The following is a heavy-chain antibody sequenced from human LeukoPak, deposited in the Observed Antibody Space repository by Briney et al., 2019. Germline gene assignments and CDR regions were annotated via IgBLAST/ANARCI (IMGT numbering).Heavy chain of an antibody. CDR1: GGSFSSYY. Sequence: PSETLSLTCAVYGGSFSSYYWSWIRQPPGKGLEWIGEINHSGSTNYNPSLKSRVTISVDTSKNQFSLKLSSVTAADTAVYYCARGPEQWLVHGGYFDYWGQGTLVTVSS. J-gene: IGHJ4*02. V-gene: IGHV4-34*01. CDR3: ARGPEQWLVHGGYFDY. CDR2: INHSGST. D-gene: IGHD6-19*01.